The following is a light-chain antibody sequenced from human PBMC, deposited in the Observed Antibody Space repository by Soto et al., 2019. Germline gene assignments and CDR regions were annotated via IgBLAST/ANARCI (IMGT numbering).Light chain of an antibody. J-gene: IGLJ2*01. V-gene: IGLV1-44*01. CDR1: SSNIGVNT. CDR2: SNN. Sequence: QAVVTQPPSASGTPGQGVTISRSGSSSNIGVNTVNWYQQLPGTAPKLLIYSNNLRPSGGPDRFSGSKSGTSASLAISGLRSEDESDYHCASWDDSLNGVVFGGGTKVTVL. CDR3: ASWDDSLNGVV.